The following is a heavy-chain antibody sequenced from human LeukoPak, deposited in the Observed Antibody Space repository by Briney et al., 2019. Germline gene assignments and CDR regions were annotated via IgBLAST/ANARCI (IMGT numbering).Heavy chain of an antibody. CDR1: GFTLSSYA. D-gene: IGHD3-22*01. J-gene: IGHJ5*02. CDR3: ARDPFLGYYDSSGYYPGGWFDP. V-gene: IGHV3-30*04. CDR2: ISYDGSNK. Sequence: GGSLRLSCAASGFTLSSYAMHWVRQAPGKGLEWVSVISYDGSNKYYADSVKGRFTISRDNSKNTFYLQMNSLRAEDTAVYYCARDPFLGYYDSSGYYPGGWFDPWGQGTLVTVSS.